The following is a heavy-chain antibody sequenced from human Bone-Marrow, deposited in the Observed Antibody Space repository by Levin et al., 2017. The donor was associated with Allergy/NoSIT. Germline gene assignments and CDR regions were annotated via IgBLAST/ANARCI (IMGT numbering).Heavy chain of an antibody. D-gene: IGHD3/OR15-3a*01. CDR3: AKELSGTGYYYYGVDV. Sequence: PGESLKISCAASGFSFGKHAMTWMRQAPGRGLEWVAVISGTGSSTYYADSVKGRFAISRANSKNILYLQMNTLRAEDTAVYYCAKELSGTGYYYYGVDVWGHGTTVTVSS. V-gene: IGHV3-23*01. J-gene: IGHJ6*02. CDR1: GFSFGKHA. CDR2: ISGTGSST.